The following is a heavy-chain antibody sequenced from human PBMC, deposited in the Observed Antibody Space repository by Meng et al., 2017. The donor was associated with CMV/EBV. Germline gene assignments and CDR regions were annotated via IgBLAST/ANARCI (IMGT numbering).Heavy chain of an antibody. Sequence: GGSLRLSCAASGFTFSSYWMSWVRQAPGKGLEWVANIKQDGSEKYYVDSVKGRFTISRDNAKNSLYLQMNSLRAEDTAVYYCAGGWSYYDFWSGNTHAEYFQHWGQGTLVTVSS. V-gene: IGHV3-7*04. CDR3: AGGWSYYDFWSGNTHAEYFQH. CDR1: GFTFSSYW. D-gene: IGHD3-3*01. CDR2: IKQDGSEK. J-gene: IGHJ1*01.